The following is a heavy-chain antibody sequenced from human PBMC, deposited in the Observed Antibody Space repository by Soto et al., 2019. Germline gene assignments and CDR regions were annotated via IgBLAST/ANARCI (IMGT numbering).Heavy chain of an antibody. J-gene: IGHJ3*02. V-gene: IGHV3-21*01. CDR2: ISSSSSYI. CDR1: GFTFSSYS. Sequence: GGSLRLSCAASGFTFSSYSMNWVRQAPGKGLEWVSSISSSSSYIYYADSVKGRFTISRDNAKNSLYLQMNSLRAEGTAVYYCARERRSALAGDPDAFDIWGQGTMVTVSS. CDR3: ARERRSALAGDPDAFDI. D-gene: IGHD6-19*01.